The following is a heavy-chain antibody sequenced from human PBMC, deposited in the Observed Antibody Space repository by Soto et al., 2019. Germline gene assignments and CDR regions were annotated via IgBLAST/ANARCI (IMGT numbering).Heavy chain of an antibody. J-gene: IGHJ4*02. CDR3: ARDVTGHDNYETIGYYFDH. V-gene: IGHV1-46*01. CDR2: IDPSGGVT. D-gene: IGHD3-16*01. CDR1: GYTFTKIH. Sequence: GAPVKASSKASGYTFTKIHIHWVRQAPGQGLEWMGMIDPSGGVTRDAQRFQGRITMTSDTSTSSVYMELRGLTSEDTAVYYCARDVTGHDNYETIGYYFDHWGPGTLVTVSS.